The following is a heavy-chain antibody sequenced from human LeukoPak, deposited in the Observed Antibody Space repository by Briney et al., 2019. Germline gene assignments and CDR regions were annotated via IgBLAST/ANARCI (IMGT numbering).Heavy chain of an antibody. J-gene: IGHJ4*02. Sequence: SETLSLTCTVSGGSISNYYWTWIRQPAGKGLEWIGRIYSSGSTNYNSSLKSRVIMSVDTSKNQFSLNLTSVTAADTAVYYCARDSAERAWGYWGQGTLVTVSS. D-gene: IGHD3-16*01. CDR3: ARDSAERAWGY. CDR1: GGSISNYY. CDR2: IYSSGST. V-gene: IGHV4-4*07.